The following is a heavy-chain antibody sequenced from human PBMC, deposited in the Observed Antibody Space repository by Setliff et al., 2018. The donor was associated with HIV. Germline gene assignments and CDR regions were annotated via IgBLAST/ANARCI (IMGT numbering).Heavy chain of an antibody. CDR2: LYWDDDK. V-gene: IGHV2-5*02. CDR1: GFSLSTSGAA. D-gene: IGHD6-13*01. CDR3: ARRAGSSWFRFYFDY. J-gene: IGHJ4*02. Sequence: SGPTLVNPTQTLTLTCTFSGFSLSTSGAAVGWIRQPPGKALEWLAILYWDDDKRYTPPLNNRLTITKGTSKNQVVLTMTNVDPVDTATYFCARRAGSSWFRFYFDYWGQGALVTVSS.